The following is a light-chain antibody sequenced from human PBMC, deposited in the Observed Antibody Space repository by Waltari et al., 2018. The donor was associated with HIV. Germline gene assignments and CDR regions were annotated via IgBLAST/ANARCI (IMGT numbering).Light chain of an antibody. Sequence: QSAQTQPPSASGSPGQSVTISCTGTSSDVGDYNSVSWYQQHPGKAPKLMIYEVSKRPSGVPDRFSGSKSGNTASLTVSGLQAEDEADYYCSSYASSNNLVFGGGTKLTVL. CDR1: SSDVGDYNS. CDR3: SSYASSNNLV. CDR2: EVS. J-gene: IGLJ3*02. V-gene: IGLV2-8*01.